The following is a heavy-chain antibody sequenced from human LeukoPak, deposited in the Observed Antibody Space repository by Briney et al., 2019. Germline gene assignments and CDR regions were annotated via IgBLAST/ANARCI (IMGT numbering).Heavy chain of an antibody. CDR3: ASWGTSGWYHY. V-gene: IGHV3-48*01. CDR1: GFTVSSNY. J-gene: IGHJ4*02. CDR2: ISSSSSTI. Sequence: GGSLRLSCAASGFTVSSNYMSWVRQAPGKGLEWVSYISSSSSTIYYADSVKGRFTISRDNAKNSLYLQMNSLRAEDTAVYYCASWGTSGWYHYWGQGTLVTVSS. D-gene: IGHD6-19*01.